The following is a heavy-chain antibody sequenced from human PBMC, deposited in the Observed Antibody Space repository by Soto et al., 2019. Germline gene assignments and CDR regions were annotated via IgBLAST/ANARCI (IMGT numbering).Heavy chain of an antibody. CDR2: IWHDGSNK. J-gene: IGHJ4*02. D-gene: IGHD1-26*01. CDR3: TGAANKGELLDY. Sequence: APGNGLEWVALIWHDGSNKGYADSVKGRFTISRDNSKNTVNLQINSLRVDVTAVYYCTGAANKGELLDYXXQGT. V-gene: IGHV3-33*01.